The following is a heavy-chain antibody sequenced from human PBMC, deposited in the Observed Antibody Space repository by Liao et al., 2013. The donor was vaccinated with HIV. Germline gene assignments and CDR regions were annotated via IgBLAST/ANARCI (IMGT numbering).Heavy chain of an antibody. J-gene: IGHJ6*04. Sequence: QVQLQQWGAGLLKPSETLSLTCAVYGGSFSGYYWSWIRQPPGKGLEWIGEINHSGSTNYNPSLKSRVTISVDTSKNQFSLKLSSVTAADTAVYYCARSERWTLSSGDVWGRGTTGHRLL. CDR2: INHSGST. V-gene: IGHV4-34*01. CDR1: GGSFSGYY. CDR3: ARSERWTLSSGDV. D-gene: IGHD3-10*01.